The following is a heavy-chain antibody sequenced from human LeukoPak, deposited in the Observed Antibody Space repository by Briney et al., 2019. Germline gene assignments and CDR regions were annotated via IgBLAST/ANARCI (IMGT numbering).Heavy chain of an antibody. CDR2: IIPIFGTA. Sequence: SVKVSCKASGGTFSSYAISWVRQAPGQGLEWMGGIIPIFGTANYAQKFQGRVTITTDESTSTAYMELSSLRSEDTAVYYCAMSTSIAAHRPFDYWGQGTLVTVSS. CDR3: AMSTSIAAHRPFDY. D-gene: IGHD6-6*01. J-gene: IGHJ4*02. CDR1: GGTFSSYA. V-gene: IGHV1-69*05.